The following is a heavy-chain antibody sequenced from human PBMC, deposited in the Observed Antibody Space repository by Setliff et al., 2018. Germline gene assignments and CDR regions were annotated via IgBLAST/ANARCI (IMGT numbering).Heavy chain of an antibody. J-gene: IGHJ4*02. D-gene: IGHD5-12*01. CDR2: INHSGST. CDR1: GGSFSGYY. CDR3: ARGRDGYNDLDY. V-gene: IGHV4-34*01. Sequence: SETLSLTCAVYGGSFSGYYWGWIRQPPGKGLEWIGEINHSGSTNYNPSLKSRVTISVDTSKNQFSLKLSSVTAADTAVYYCARGRDGYNDLDYWGQGTLVTVSS.